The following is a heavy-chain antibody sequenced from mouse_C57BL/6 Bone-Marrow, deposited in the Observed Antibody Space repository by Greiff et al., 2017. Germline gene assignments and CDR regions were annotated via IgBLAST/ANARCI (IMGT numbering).Heavy chain of an antibody. CDR2: ISSGSSTI. J-gene: IGHJ2*01. V-gene: IGHV5-17*01. Sequence: EVKLMESGGGLVKPGGSLTLSCAASGFTFSDYGMHWVRQAPEKGLEWVAYISSGSSTIYYADTVKGRFTISRDNAKNTLFLQMTSLRSEDTAMYYCARSFFITTFYFDYWGQGTTLTVSS. CDR1: GFTFSDYG. CDR3: ARSFFITTFYFDY. D-gene: IGHD1-1*01.